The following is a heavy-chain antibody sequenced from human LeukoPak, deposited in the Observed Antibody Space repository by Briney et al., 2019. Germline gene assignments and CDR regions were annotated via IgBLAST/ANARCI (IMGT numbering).Heavy chain of an antibody. Sequence: PSQTLSLTCTVSGGSISSGSYYWSWIRQPAGKGLEWIGRIYTSGSTNYNPSLKSRVTISVDTSKNQFSLKLSSVTAADTAVYYCAREHYDFWSGYRDYWGQETLVTVSS. J-gene: IGHJ4*02. CDR2: IYTSGST. CDR3: AREHYDFWSGYRDY. D-gene: IGHD3-3*01. CDR1: GGSISSGSYY. V-gene: IGHV4-61*02.